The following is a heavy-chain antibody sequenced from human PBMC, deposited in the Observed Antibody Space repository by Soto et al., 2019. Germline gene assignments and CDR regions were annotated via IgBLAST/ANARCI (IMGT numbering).Heavy chain of an antibody. CDR2: ISDSGSSK. J-gene: IGHJ4*02. CDR3: ARDPGGTDFAEWPYYFDY. D-gene: IGHD3-3*01. CDR1: GFTFSSYA. V-gene: IGHV3-23*01. Sequence: GGSLRLSCAASGFTFSSYAMSWVRQAPGKGLEWVSAISDSGSSKYYADSVKGRFTISRDNSKNTLYLQMNSLRAEDTAVYYCARDPGGTDFAEWPYYFDYWGQGTLVTVSS.